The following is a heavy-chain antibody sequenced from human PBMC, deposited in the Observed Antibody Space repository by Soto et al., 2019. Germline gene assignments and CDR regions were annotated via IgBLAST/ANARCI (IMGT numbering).Heavy chain of an antibody. CDR2: IIPVFGTV. CDR1: GGTFSNYA. CDR3: ARDNPYTNSFGNWFDP. J-gene: IGHJ5*02. Sequence: QVRLVQSGAEVKKPGSSVKVSCKASGGTFSNYAITWLRLAPGQGLEWLGGIIPVFGTVNYAQKFQGRVPITAYETTSTAYMELNRLRSEDTAVYYCARDNPYTNSFGNWFDPWGQGTLVIVS. D-gene: IGHD6-13*01. V-gene: IGHV1-69*01.